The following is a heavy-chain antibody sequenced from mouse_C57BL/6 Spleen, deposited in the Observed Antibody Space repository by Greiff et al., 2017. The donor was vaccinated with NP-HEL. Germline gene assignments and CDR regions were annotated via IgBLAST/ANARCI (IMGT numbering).Heavy chain of an antibody. CDR3: AREGLLWLLIDY. CDR1: GYTFTDYY. V-gene: IGHV1-76*01. D-gene: IGHD2-2*01. CDR2: IYPGSGNT. J-gene: IGHJ2*01. Sequence: VQLQQSGAELVRPGASVQLSCKASGYTFTDYYINWVKQRPGQGLEWIARIYPGSGNTYYNEKFKGKATLTAEKSSSTAYMQLSSLTSEDSAVYFCAREGLLWLLIDYWGQGTTLTVSS.